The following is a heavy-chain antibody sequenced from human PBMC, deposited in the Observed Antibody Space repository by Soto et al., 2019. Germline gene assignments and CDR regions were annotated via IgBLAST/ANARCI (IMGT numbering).Heavy chain of an antibody. CDR3: ARIDFWSGYYGNY. CDR2: IYYSGST. D-gene: IGHD3-3*01. CDR1: GGSISSYY. V-gene: IGHV4-59*08. J-gene: IGHJ4*02. Sequence: SETLSLTCTVSGGSISSYYWSWIRQPPGKGLEWIGYIYYSGSTNYHPSLKSRVTISVDTSKNQFSLKLSSVTAADTAVYYCARIDFWSGYYGNYWGQGTLVTVSS.